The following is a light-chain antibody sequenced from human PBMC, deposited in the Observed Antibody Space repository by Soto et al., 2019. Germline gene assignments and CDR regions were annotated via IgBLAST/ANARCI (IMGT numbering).Light chain of an antibody. CDR1: QSVRSSF. CDR2: GAS. CDR3: QQYGSSPPWT. J-gene: IGKJ1*01. Sequence: EIVLTQSPGTLSLSPGERATLSCRASQSVRSSFLAWYQQKPGQAPRLLFYGASNRATGIPDRFSGSGSGTVFTLTISRLEPEDFAVYYCQQYGSSPPWTFGQGTKVEIK. V-gene: IGKV3-20*01.